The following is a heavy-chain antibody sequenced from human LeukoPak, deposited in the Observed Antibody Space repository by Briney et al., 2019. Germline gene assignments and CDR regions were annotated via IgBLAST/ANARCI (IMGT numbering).Heavy chain of an antibody. Sequence: SETRSLTCTVSGGSISSSSYYWGWIRQPPGKGLEWIGSIYYSGSTYYNPSLKSRVTISVDTSKNQFSLKLSSVTAADTAVYYCARDSLGNYDAAFDIWGQGTMVTVSS. CDR3: ARDSLGNYDAAFDI. V-gene: IGHV4-39*07. CDR2: IYYSGST. CDR1: GGSISSSSYY. D-gene: IGHD3-22*01. J-gene: IGHJ3*02.